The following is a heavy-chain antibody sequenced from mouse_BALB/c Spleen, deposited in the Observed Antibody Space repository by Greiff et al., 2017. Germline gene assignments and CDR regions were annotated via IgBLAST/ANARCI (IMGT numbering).Heavy chain of an antibody. CDR3: ARWGLGRVDVAVDFDV. D-gene: IGHD4-1*01. CDR1: GDSITSGY. Sequence: EVQLQESGPSLVKPSQTLSLTCSVTGDSITSGYWNWIRKFPGNKLEYMGYISYSGSTYYNPSLKSRISITRDTSKNQYYLQLNSVTTEDTATYYCARWGLGRVDVAVDFDVWGAGTTVTVSS. J-gene: IGHJ1*01. V-gene: IGHV3-8*02. CDR2: ISYSGST.